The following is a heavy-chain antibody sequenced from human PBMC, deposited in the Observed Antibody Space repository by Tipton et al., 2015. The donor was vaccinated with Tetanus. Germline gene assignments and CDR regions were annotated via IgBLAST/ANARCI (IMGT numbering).Heavy chain of an antibody. D-gene: IGHD5-12*01. CDR1: FGSTFNSFI. CDR3: VREINGGNSGYDYYFDN. V-gene: IGHV1-18*01. J-gene: IGHJ4*02. CDR2: IRAHNGDT. Sequence: QVQLVQSGPEVKMPGDSVKVSCKASFGSTFNSFIITWVRQAPGQGLEWMGWIRAHNGDTKYAQKFQGRVTLTTDTSTMTAYMEVRSLRSDDTAVYYCVREINGGNSGYDYYFDNWGQGTLVTVSA.